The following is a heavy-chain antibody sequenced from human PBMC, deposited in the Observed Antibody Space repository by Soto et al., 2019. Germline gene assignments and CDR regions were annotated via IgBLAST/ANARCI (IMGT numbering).Heavy chain of an antibody. V-gene: IGHV5-51*01. CDR2: IYPDDSDT. CDR3: ARGFVGYCSGGSCYRSYYYYGMDV. D-gene: IGHD2-15*01. CDR1: GYSFTNYW. J-gene: IGHJ6*02. Sequence: PGESLKISCKAFGYSFTNYWIGWVRQMPGKGLEWMGVIYPDDSDTRYSPSFQGQVTISADKSISTAYLQWSSLKVSDTAMYYCARGFVGYCSGGSCYRSYYYYGMDVWGQGTTVTVSS.